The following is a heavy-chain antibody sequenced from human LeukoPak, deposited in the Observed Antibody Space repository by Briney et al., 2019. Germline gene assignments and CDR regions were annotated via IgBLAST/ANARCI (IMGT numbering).Heavy chain of an antibody. CDR1: GGSISSYY. CDR3: ASLKHIDSSSWPYDAFDI. CDR2: IYYSGST. V-gene: IGHV4-39*01. J-gene: IGHJ3*02. D-gene: IGHD6-13*01. Sequence: SETLSLTCTVSGGSISSYYWGWIRQPPGKGLEWIGSIYYSGSTYYNPSLKSRVTISVDTSKNQFSLKLSSVTAADTAVYYCASLKHIDSSSWPYDAFDIWGQGTMVTVSS.